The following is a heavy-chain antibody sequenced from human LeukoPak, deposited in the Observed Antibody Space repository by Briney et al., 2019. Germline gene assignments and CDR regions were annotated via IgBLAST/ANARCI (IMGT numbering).Heavy chain of an antibody. CDR2: IYSDGST. Sequence: QPGGSLRLSCAASGLTVSSNYMSWVRQAPGKGLEWVSVIYSDGSTYYAESVKGRFTISRDNSKNTLYLQMNSLRAEDTAVYYCARGAGGSHPFDYWGQGTLVTVSS. CDR1: GLTVSSNY. CDR3: ARGAGGSHPFDY. V-gene: IGHV3-53*01. J-gene: IGHJ4*02. D-gene: IGHD1-26*01.